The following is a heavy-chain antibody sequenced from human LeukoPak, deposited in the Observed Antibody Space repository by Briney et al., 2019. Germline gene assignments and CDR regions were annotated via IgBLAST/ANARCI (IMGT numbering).Heavy chain of an antibody. CDR2: INHSGST. CDR1: GGSFSGYY. J-gene: IGHJ4*02. D-gene: IGHD6-19*01. Sequence: SETLSLTCAVYGGSFSGYYWSWIRQPPGKGPEWIGEINHSGSTNYNPSLKSRVTISVDTSKNQFSLKLSSVTAADTAVYYCARGQGEQWLALDYWGQGTLVTVSS. CDR3: ARGQGEQWLALDY. V-gene: IGHV4-34*01.